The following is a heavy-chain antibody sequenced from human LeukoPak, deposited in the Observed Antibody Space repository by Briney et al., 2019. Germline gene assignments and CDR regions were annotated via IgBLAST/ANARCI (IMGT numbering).Heavy chain of an antibody. Sequence: GGSLRLSCAAAGFIVSSNYMSCVRQAPGKGLEWLSVIYRGGATYYADSVKGRFTISRDNSKNTLYLQMNSLRAEITAVYYCARGATVGSGDYLYYFDYWGQGTLVTVSS. CDR3: ARGATVGSGDYLYYFDY. CDR1: GFIVSSNY. V-gene: IGHV3-66*01. CDR2: IYRGGAT. D-gene: IGHD4-17*01. J-gene: IGHJ4*02.